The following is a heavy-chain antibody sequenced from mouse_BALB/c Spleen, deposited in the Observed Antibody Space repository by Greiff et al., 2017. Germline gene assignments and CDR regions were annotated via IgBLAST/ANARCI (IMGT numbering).Heavy chain of an antibody. CDR1: GYAFSSYW. J-gene: IGHJ3*01. V-gene: IGHV1-80*01. CDR2: IYPGDGDT. Sequence: VQLQQSGAELVRPGSSVKISCKASGYAFSSYWMNWVKQRPGQGLEWIGQIYPGDGDTNYNGKFKGKATLTADKSSSTAYMQLSSLTSEDSAVYFCARPGRYDWFAYWGQGTLVTVSA. CDR3: ARPGRYDWFAY. D-gene: IGHD2-14*01.